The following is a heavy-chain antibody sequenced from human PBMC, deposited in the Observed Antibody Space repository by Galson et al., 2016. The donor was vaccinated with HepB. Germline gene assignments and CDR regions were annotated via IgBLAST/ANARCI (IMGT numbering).Heavy chain of an antibody. J-gene: IGHJ2*01. CDR2: IHAGGST. Sequence: SLRLSCAASDFAVSSNYMNWVRQTPGKGLEWVSVIHAGGSTYYADSVEGRFTISRDNSKNTVYLQMNSLSAEDTAVYFCARGGVITFGGVIPWYFDLWGRGTLVTVSS. D-gene: IGHD3-16*01. V-gene: IGHV3-53*01. CDR1: DFAVSSNY. CDR3: ARGGVITFGGVIPWYFDL.